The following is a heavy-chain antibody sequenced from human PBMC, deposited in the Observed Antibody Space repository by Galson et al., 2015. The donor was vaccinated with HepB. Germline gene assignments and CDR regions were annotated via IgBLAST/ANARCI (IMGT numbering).Heavy chain of an antibody. J-gene: IGHJ4*02. D-gene: IGHD2-2*01. CDR2: ISTSGTYI. V-gene: IGHV3-21*01. Sequence: SLRLSCAASGFTFINYDFSWVRQGPGKGLEWVSSISTSGTYIYYADSVQGRFTISRDNAKNSLYLQMNGLRAEDTAMYYCARGRRCTSSSCYGGGDYWGQGTLVTVSS. CDR3: ARGRRCTSSSCYGGGDY. CDR1: GFTFINYD.